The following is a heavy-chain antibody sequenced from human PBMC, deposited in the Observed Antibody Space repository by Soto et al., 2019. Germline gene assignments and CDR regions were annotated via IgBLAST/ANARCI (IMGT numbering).Heavy chain of an antibody. V-gene: IGHV4-59*08. D-gene: IGHD1-1*01. J-gene: IGHJ4*02. CDR1: GGSITTYY. CDR2: INHRGTT. Sequence: SETLSLTCTVSGGSITTYYWSWIRQPPGKGLEWIAYINHRGTTSYNPSLKSRVTMSVDTSKNQFSLKVSSLTAADTAVYYCARRYGYSFDYWGQGTLVTVSS. CDR3: ARRYGYSFDY.